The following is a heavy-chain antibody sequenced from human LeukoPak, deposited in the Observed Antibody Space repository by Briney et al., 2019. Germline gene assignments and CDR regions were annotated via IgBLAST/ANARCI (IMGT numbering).Heavy chain of an antibody. Sequence: GGSLRLSCAASGFTFSSYEMNWVRQAPGKGLEWVSYISSSGSTIYYADSVKGRFTISRDNAKNSLYLQINSLRAEDTAIYYYARRGYYDSSGYDYWGQGTLVTVSS. CDR3: ARRGYYDSSGYDY. J-gene: IGHJ4*02. V-gene: IGHV3-48*03. CDR1: GFTFSSYE. D-gene: IGHD3-22*01. CDR2: ISSSGSTI.